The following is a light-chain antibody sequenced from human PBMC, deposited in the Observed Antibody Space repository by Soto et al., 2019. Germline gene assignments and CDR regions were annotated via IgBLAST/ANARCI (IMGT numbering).Light chain of an antibody. CDR2: EVS. CDR1: SNDVGGYNY. V-gene: IGLV2-14*01. Sequence: QSVLTQPASVSGSPGQSITISCTGTSNDVGGYNYVSWYQQHPGKAPKLMIYEVSDRPSGVSNRFSGSKSGNTASLTISGLQAEDEADYYCSSYTISSTLVFGTGTKVTVL. CDR3: SSYTISSTLV. J-gene: IGLJ1*01.